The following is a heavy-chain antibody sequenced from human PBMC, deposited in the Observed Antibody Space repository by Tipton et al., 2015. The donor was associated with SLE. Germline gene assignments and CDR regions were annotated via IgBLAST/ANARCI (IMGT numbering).Heavy chain of an antibody. CDR2: VSYSGST. J-gene: IGHJ6*03. V-gene: IGHV4-59*01. CDR3: ARGSYYMDV. CDR1: GGSISSSY. Sequence: LSLTCTVSGGSISSSYWSWIRQPPGKGLESIGYVSYSGSTNYNPSLKSRATISEDSSKNQFSLRLSSVTAADTAVYYCARGSYYMDVWGKGTTVTVSS.